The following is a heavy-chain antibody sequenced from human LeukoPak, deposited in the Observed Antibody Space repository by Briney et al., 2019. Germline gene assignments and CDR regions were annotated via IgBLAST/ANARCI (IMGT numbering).Heavy chain of an antibody. D-gene: IGHD2-2*03. CDR2: ISRSGGNT. J-gene: IGHJ4*02. Sequence: GRSLRLSCAPSVFTTSRSSMHWVRPAPGEGLEFVSAISRSGGNTYYANSVKGRFTISRDTSKNTLYLQVGSLRVEDVAVYYCARVGDRSGNGYSHWGQGTLVTVSS. V-gene: IGHV3-64*01. CDR1: VFTTSRSS. CDR3: ARVGDRSGNGYSH.